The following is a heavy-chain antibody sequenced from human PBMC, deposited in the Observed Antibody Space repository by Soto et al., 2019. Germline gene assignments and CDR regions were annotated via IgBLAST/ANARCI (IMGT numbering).Heavy chain of an antibody. CDR1: GFTCSSYA. CDR2: ISGSGGST. D-gene: IGHD3-3*01. CDR3: AKTPHLEWPNWFDP. J-gene: IGHJ5*02. Sequence: PGGSMRLSCAASGFTCSSYAMSWVRQAPGKGLEWVSAISGSGGSTYYADSVKGRFTISRDNSKNTLYLQMNSLRAEDTAVYYCAKTPHLEWPNWFDPWGQGTLVTVS. V-gene: IGHV3-23*01.